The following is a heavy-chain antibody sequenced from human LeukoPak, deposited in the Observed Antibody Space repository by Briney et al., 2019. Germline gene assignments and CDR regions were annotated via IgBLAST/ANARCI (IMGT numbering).Heavy chain of an antibody. J-gene: IGHJ4*02. V-gene: IGHV3-30*07. CDR3: ARERIEKSSIDY. Sequence: ESVKGLFTISRDDSKNTLYLQKNSLRVDDTEVYYCARERIEKSSIDYWGQGTLVTVSS.